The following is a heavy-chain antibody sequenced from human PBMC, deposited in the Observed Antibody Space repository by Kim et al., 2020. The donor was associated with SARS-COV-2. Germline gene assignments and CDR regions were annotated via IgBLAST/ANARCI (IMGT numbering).Heavy chain of an antibody. CDR1: GYTFTGYY. J-gene: IGHJ6*02. CDR2: INPNSGGT. D-gene: IGHD6-13*01. V-gene: IGHV1-2*06. CDR3: ASIPGIAAARGYYYYGMDV. Sequence: ASVKVSCKASGYTFTGYYMHWVRQAPGQGLEWMGRINPNSGGTNYAQKFQGRVTMTRDTSISTAYMELSRLRSDDTAVYYCASIPGIAAARGYYYYGMDVWGQGTTVTVSS.